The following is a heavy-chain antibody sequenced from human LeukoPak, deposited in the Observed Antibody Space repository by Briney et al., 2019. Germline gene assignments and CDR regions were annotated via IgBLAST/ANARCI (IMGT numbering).Heavy chain of an antibody. V-gene: IGHV4-34*01. Sequence: SETLSLTCAVYGGSSSGYYWGWIRQPPGKGLEWIGSIYYSGSTYYNPSLKSRVTISVDTSKNQFSLKLSSVTAADTAVYYCARDGRDGSNNFDYWGQGTLVTVSS. D-gene: IGHD5-24*01. CDR3: ARDGRDGSNNFDY. CDR2: IYYSGST. J-gene: IGHJ4*02. CDR1: GGSSSGYY.